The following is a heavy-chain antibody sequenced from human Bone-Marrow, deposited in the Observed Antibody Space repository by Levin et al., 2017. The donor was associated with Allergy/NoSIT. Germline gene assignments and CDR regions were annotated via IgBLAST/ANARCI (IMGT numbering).Heavy chain of an antibody. J-gene: IGHJ5*02. Sequence: SVKVSCKASGGTFSSNAISWLRQAPGQGLEWMGGVITVFGTPNYAQKFQGRVTFTADKSTSTAYMELSSLTSEDTAVYYCANSGQWLGHYNWFDPWGQGTLVTVSS. CDR3: ANSGQWLGHYNWFDP. CDR2: VITVFGTP. D-gene: IGHD6-19*01. CDR1: GGTFSSNA. V-gene: IGHV1-69*06.